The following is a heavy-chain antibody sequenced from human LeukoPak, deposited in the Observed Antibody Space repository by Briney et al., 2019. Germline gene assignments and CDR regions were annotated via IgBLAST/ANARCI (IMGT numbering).Heavy chain of an antibody. V-gene: IGHV4-59*12. J-gene: IGHJ5*02. CDR3: ARSTYCSGGSCSHNWFDP. CDR2: IYYSGST. D-gene: IGHD2-15*01. Sequence: SETLSLTCTVSGGSISSYYWSWIRQPPGKGLEWIGYIYYSGSTNYNPSLKSRVTISVDMSKNQFSLKLSSVTAADTAVYYCARSTYCSGGSCSHNWFDPWGQGTLVTVSS. CDR1: GGSISSYY.